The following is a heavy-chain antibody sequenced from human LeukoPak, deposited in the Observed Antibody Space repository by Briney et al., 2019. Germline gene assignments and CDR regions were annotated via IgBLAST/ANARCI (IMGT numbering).Heavy chain of an antibody. CDR1: GFTFSGYA. CDR3: AKGQFGEYPGWFDP. V-gene: IGHV3-30*04. Sequence: GRSLRLSCAASGFTFSGYAMHWVRQAPGKGLEWVAVISNDGSNKYYADSVKGRFTISRDNSKNTLYLQMNSLRAEDTAVYYCAKGQFGEYPGWFDPWGQGTLVTVSS. J-gene: IGHJ5*02. D-gene: IGHD3-10*01. CDR2: ISNDGSNK.